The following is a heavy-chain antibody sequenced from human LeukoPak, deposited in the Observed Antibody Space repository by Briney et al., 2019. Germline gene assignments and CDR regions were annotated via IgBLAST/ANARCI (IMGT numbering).Heavy chain of an antibody. J-gene: IGHJ3*02. Sequence: GRSLRLSCAASGFTFDDYIMHWVRQAPGKGLEWVSLISWDGDTTYYADSVKGRFTISRDNSKNSLYLLMNSLTTEDTALYYCAKARGLIGGAFDIWGRGTMVTVSS. D-gene: IGHD3-22*01. CDR1: GFTFDDYI. CDR2: ISWDGDTT. CDR3: AKARGLIGGAFDI. V-gene: IGHV3-43*01.